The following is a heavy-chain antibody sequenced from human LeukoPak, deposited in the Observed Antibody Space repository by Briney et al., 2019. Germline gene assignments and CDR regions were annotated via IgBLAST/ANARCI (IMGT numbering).Heavy chain of an antibody. Sequence: SETLSLTCTVSGGSISSYCWRWIRQPAGKGLGWIGRIYTSGSTNYNHSLKRLVTISVDTTKNEFSLQLNFVTAADTAVYYCGIRLSEVARYAFDIWGLGTMLTV. CDR1: GGSISSYC. J-gene: IGHJ3*02. CDR3: GIRLSEVARYAFDI. CDR2: IYTSGST. V-gene: IGHV4-4*07. D-gene: IGHD5-12*01.